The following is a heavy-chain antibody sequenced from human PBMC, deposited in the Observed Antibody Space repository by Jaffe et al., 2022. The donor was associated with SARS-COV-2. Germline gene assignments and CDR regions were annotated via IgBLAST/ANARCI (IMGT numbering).Heavy chain of an antibody. CDR1: GFTFNTYA. Sequence: EMQLLESGGGLVQPGGSLRLSCAASGFTFNTYAMNWVRQAPGKGLEWVSIVDSSGDGTKYADSVKGRFTISRDNSKNRLYLQMNRLRADDTALYYCAKSDCDSTGCYTVDYWGQGTLVTVSS. J-gene: IGHJ4*02. CDR3: AKSDCDSTGCYTVDY. CDR2: VDSSGDGT. D-gene: IGHD2-2*02. V-gene: IGHV3-23*01.